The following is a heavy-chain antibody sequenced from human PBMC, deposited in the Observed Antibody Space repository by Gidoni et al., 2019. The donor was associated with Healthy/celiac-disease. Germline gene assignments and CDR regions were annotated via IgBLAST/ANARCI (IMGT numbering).Heavy chain of an antibody. CDR3: ARGGRYYYYGMDV. V-gene: IGHV3-13*01. J-gene: IGHJ6*02. Sequence: EVQLVEPGGGLVQPGGSLRLSCAASGFTFSSYDMHWVRKATGKGLDWVSAIGTAGDTYYPGSVKGRFTISRENAKNSLYLQMNSLRAGDTAVYYCARGGRYYYYGMDVWGQGTTVTVSS. D-gene: IGHD3-10*01. CDR1: GFTFSSYD. CDR2: IGTAGDT.